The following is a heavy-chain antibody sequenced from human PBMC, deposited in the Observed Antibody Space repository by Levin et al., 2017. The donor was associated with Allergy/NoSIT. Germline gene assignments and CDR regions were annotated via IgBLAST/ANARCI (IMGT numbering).Heavy chain of an antibody. CDR3: AKPTGTTSLDS. CDR2: INEDGSVK. D-gene: IGHD1-1*01. J-gene: IGHJ4*02. V-gene: IGHV3-7*01. Sequence: GGSLRLSCAASGFTFRRNWMTWVRQAPGKGLEWVANINEDGSVKHYVESVEGRFTISRDNAKNSVFLQMNSLRAEDTAVYYCAKPTGTTSLDSWGQGTLLTVSS. CDR1: GFTFRRNW.